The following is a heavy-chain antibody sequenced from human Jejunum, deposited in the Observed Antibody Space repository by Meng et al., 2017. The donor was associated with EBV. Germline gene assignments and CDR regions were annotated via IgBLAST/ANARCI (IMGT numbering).Heavy chain of an antibody. V-gene: IGHV1-3*01. CDR2: INGGATST. Sequence: QVQFVPFGADCKHPWASVSVSCQTSEYIFDTYDLHWVRQAPGQRLEWMGWINGGATSTVYSQNFQGRLTIARDTSARTAFMELSSLTSEDTAVYYCASGPSCSSGSCQEFDYWGQGTLVTVSS. D-gene: IGHD2-2*01. CDR3: ASGPSCSSGSCQEFDY. CDR1: EYIFDTYD. J-gene: IGHJ4*02.